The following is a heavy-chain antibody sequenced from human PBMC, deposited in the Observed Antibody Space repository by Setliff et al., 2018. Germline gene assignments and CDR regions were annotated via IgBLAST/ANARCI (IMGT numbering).Heavy chain of an antibody. Sequence: GGSLRLSCAASGFTFSRFWMNWVRQAPGKGLEWVANIKQDGSVKYYVDSVKGRFTISRDNAKSSVDLEMNSLRAEDTAVYYCARSSSFRGPCTGGSCSDFDAWGQGILVTVSS. D-gene: IGHD2-15*01. CDR3: ARSSSFRGPCTGGSCSDFDA. J-gene: IGHJ4*02. CDR2: IKQDGSVK. CDR1: GFTFSRFW. V-gene: IGHV3-7*03.